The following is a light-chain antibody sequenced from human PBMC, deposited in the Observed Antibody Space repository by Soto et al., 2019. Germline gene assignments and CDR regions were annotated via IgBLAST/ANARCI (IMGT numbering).Light chain of an antibody. J-gene: IGLJ1*01. CDR1: SGHSNYA. CDR3: QTWGTGIHV. V-gene: IGLV4-69*01. Sequence: QSVLTQSPSASACLGASVKLTCTLSSGHSNYAIAWHQQQPEKGPRYLMKLNSDGSPFKGDGIPDRFSGSSSVAERYLTISTLQSEDEADYYCQTWGTGIHVFGTGTKLTVL. CDR2: LNSDGSP.